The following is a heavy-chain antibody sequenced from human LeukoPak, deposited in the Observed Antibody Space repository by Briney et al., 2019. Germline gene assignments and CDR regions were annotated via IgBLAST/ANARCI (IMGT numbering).Heavy chain of an antibody. CDR2: INPNSGGT. V-gene: IGHV1-2*02. Sequence: GASVKVSCKASGYTFTGYYMHWVRQAPGQGLEWMGWINPNSGGTNYAQKFQGRVTMTRDTSISTTYMELSRLRSDDTAVYYCARLDYYDSSGYGNYFDYWGQGTLVTVSS. J-gene: IGHJ4*02. CDR1: GYTFTGYY. CDR3: ARLDYYDSSGYGNYFDY. D-gene: IGHD3-22*01.